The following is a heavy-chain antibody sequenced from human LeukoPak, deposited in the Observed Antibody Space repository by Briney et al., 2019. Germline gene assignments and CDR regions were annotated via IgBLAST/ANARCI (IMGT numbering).Heavy chain of an antibody. D-gene: IGHD1-26*01. V-gene: IGHV3-30-3*01. CDR3: ARDGIPRDAFDI. Sequence: PGGSLRLSCAASGFTFSSYAMHWVRQAPGKGLEWVAVISYDGSNKYYADSVKGRFTISRDNSKNTLYLQMNSLRAEDTAVYYCARDGIPRDAFDIWGQGTMVTVSS. CDR2: ISYDGSNK. CDR1: GFTFSSYA. J-gene: IGHJ3*02.